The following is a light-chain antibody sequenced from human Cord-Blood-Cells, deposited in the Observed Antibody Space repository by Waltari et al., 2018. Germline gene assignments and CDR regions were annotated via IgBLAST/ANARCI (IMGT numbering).Light chain of an antibody. V-gene: IGKV1-39*01. CDR3: QQSYSTPLT. CDR1: QSISSY. Sequence: DIQMTQSPSPLSASVGDRVTITCRASQSISSYLNWYQQKPGKAPKLLIYAASSLQSGVPSRFSGSGSGTDFTLTISSLQPEDFATYYCQQSYSTPLTFGGGTKEEIK. J-gene: IGKJ4*01. CDR2: AAS.